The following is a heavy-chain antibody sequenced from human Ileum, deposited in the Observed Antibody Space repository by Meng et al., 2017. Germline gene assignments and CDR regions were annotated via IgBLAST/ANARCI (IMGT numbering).Heavy chain of an antibody. CDR1: GITFSSYW. V-gene: IGHV3-74*01. J-gene: IGHJ4*02. CDR3: ARYCSGGSCDHGFDY. Sequence: GESLKISCAVSGITFSSYWMHWVRHSPGKGLVWVSRINSDGSSTTYADSVKGRLTISRDNAKNTLYLQMNSLRVEDTAVYYCARYCSGGSCDHGFDYWGQGKLVTVSS. D-gene: IGHD2-15*01. CDR2: INSDGSST.